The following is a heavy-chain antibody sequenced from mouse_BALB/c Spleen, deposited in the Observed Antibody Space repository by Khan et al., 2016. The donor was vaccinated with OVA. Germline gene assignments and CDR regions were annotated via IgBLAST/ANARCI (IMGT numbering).Heavy chain of an antibody. J-gene: IGHJ2*01. CDR1: GYSITSDYA. V-gene: IGHV3-2*02. Sequence: VQLQQSGPGLVKPSQSLSLTCTVTGYSITSDYAWNWIRQFPGNKLEWMGYISYSGNTKYNPSLKSQISITRDTSKNQFFLQLNSVTIEDTATYYCARIYGGDFDYWGQGTTLTVSS. CDR3: ARIYGGDFDY. CDR2: ISYSGNT. D-gene: IGHD1-1*01.